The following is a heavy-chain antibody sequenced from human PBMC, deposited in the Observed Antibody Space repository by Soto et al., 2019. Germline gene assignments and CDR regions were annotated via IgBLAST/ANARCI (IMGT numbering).Heavy chain of an antibody. J-gene: IGHJ5*02. CDR2: IIPIFGTA. V-gene: IGHV1-69*12. CDR1: GGTFSSYA. CDR3: ARENWNDAALNWFDP. D-gene: IGHD1-1*01. Sequence: QVQLVQSGAEVKKPGSSVKVSCKASGGTFSSYAISWVRQAPGQGLEWMGGIIPIFGTANYAQKFQGRVTITADESTSTADMERSSLRSDDTAVYYCARENWNDAALNWFDPWGQGTLVTVSS.